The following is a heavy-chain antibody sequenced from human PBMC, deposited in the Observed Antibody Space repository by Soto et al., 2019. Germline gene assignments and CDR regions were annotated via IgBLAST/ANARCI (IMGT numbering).Heavy chain of an antibody. CDR1: GFSFSIYS. Sequence: PGGSLGLSCAASGFSFSIYSMNWVRQAPGKGLEWVSYISSSSSTIYYADSVKGRFTISRDNAKNSLYLQMNSLRAEDTAVYYCATTGIAVAGTNAFDIWGQGTMVTVSS. D-gene: IGHD6-19*01. CDR3: ATTGIAVAGTNAFDI. CDR2: ISSSSSTI. J-gene: IGHJ3*02. V-gene: IGHV3-48*01.